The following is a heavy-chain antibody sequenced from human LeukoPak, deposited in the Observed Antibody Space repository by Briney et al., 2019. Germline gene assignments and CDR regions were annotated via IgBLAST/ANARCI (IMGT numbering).Heavy chain of an antibody. Sequence: ASDRVSCKASGYIMTSYNIGWMRQAPGHWLEWMGWMSANNANKNYAQKLQGRVTMTTYTSTSTAYMELRSMRSDDTAVYYCARDGYCSSTSCASDYWGQGTLVTVSS. CDR2: MSANNANK. V-gene: IGHV1-18*01. CDR1: GYIMTSYN. CDR3: ARDGYCSSTSCASDY. J-gene: IGHJ4*02. D-gene: IGHD2-2*01.